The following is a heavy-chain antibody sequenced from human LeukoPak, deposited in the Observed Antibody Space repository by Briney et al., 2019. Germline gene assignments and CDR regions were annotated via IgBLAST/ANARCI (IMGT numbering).Heavy chain of an antibody. Sequence: SETLSLTCSVSGYSISSHYYWGWIRPPPGKGLEGIGKIYHSGTPYYHPSPKSPVTISVAPSKNQFSLKLSSVTAADTAVYYCARDRELSYYDTSGYWYFDLWGRGTLVTVSS. CDR1: GYSISSHYY. CDR3: ARDRELSYYDTSGYWYFDL. V-gene: IGHV4-38-2*02. CDR2: IYHSGTP. J-gene: IGHJ2*01. D-gene: IGHD3-22*01.